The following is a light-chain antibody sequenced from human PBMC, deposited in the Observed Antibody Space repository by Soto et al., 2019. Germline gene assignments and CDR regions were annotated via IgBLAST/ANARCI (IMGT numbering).Light chain of an antibody. CDR1: QSISRY. J-gene: IGKJ1*01. CDR2: DAS. Sequence: EILLTRSPATLSLSPGERATLSCRASQSISRYLAWYQQKPGQAPRLLIYDASNRATGIPARFSGSGSGTDFTLTISSLEPEDFAVYYCQQRSDWPRGTFGQGTKVDIK. CDR3: QQRSDWPRGT. V-gene: IGKV3-11*01.